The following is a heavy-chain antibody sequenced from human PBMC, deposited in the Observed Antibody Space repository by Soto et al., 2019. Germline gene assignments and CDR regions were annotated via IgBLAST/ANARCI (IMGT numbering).Heavy chain of an antibody. D-gene: IGHD3-10*01. Sequence: SETLSLTCAVSGGSISSGGYSWSWIRQPPGKGLEWIGYIYHSGSTYFNPSLKSRVTISVDTSKNQFSLKLSSVTAADTAVYFCTRRSRWYYYGTASYYNLWFDSWGQGTLVTVSS. CDR3: TRRSRWYYYGTASYYNLWFDS. V-gene: IGHV4-30-2*01. CDR2: IYHSGST. CDR1: GGSISSGGYS. J-gene: IGHJ5*01.